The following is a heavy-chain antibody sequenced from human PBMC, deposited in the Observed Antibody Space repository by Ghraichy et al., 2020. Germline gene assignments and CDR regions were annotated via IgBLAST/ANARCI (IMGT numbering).Heavy chain of an antibody. D-gene: IGHD1-1*01. V-gene: IGHV3-30*18. Sequence: GGSLRLSCAVSGFIFGSYYMHWVRQAPGKGLEWVAVTSLDGSIDYYADSVKGRFTLSRDNSKNTMSLQMNSLRVEDTAVYYCAKEDKSGSGPSYDYWGQGGLVFVSS. CDR1: GFIFGSYY. CDR3: AKEDKSGSGPSYDY. CDR2: TSLDGSID. J-gene: IGHJ4*02.